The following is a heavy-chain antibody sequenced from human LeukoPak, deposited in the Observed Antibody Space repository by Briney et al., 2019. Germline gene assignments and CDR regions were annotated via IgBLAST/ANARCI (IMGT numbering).Heavy chain of an antibody. D-gene: IGHD6-13*01. CDR3: ALAAAGSRGWFDP. J-gene: IGHJ5*02. V-gene: IGHV1-2*02. Sequence: ASVKVSCKTSGYTFTCYYIHWVRQAPGQGLEWLGWISPNSGGTNYAQKFQGRVTMTRDTSISTAYMELSRLRSDDTAVYYCALAAAGSRGWFDPWGQGTLVTVSS. CDR1: GYTFTCYY. CDR2: ISPNSGGT.